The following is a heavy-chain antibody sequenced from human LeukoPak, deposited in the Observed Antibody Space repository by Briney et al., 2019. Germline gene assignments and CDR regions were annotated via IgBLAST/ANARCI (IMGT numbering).Heavy chain of an antibody. V-gene: IGHV3-23*01. CDR1: GFGFSTHD. CDR2: ISGSGTGT. J-gene: IGHJ4*02. CDR3: VKGFHFDW. Sequence: GGSLRLSCAASGFGFSTHDMSWGRQVPGKGPKWVSSISGSGTGTYYTDSVKGRFTISRDTSKNTLYLQMDNLRVEDTAVYYCVKGFHFDWWGQGTLVIVSS.